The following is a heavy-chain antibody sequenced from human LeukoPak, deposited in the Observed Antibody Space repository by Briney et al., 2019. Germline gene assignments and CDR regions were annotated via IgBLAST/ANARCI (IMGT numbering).Heavy chain of an antibody. Sequence: SETLSLTCTVSGYSISSGYYWGWIRQPSGKGLEWIGSIYHSGSTYYNPSLKSRVTISVDTSKNQFSLKMTSVTAADTAVYYCARIEGDNSLDYWGQGTLVTVSS. CDR2: IYHSGST. V-gene: IGHV4-38-2*02. J-gene: IGHJ4*02. CDR1: GYSISSGYY. CDR3: ARIEGDNSLDY. D-gene: IGHD3-16*01.